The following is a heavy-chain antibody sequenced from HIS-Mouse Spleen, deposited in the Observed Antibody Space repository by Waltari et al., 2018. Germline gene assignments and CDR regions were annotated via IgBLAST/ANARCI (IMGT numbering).Heavy chain of an antibody. V-gene: IGHV4-59*01. CDR2: IYYSGST. D-gene: IGHD5-12*01. Sequence: PLLFDASVTRALTCSGSGGPISIDYWSWIRQPPGKGLAWIGYIYYSGSTNYNPSLKSRVTISVDTSKNQFSLKLSSVTAADTAVYYCARVGGYDQRNDAFDIWGQGTMVTVSS. CDR3: ARVGGYDQRNDAFDI. CDR1: GGPISIDY. J-gene: IGHJ3*02.